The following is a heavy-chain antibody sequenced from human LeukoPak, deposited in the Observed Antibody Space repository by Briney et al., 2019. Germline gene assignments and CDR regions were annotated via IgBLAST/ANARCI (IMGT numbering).Heavy chain of an antibody. CDR3: AKGLGNYGHYYYYGMDV. D-gene: IGHD5-24*01. V-gene: IGHV3-21*01. J-gene: IGHJ6*02. Sequence: GGSLSLSCAASGFTFSSYSMNWVRQAPGKGLEWVSSISSSSSYIYYADSVKGRFTISRDNSKNTLYLQMNSLRAEDTAVYYCAKGLGNYGHYYYYGMDVWGQGTTVTVSS. CDR1: GFTFSSYS. CDR2: ISSSSSYI.